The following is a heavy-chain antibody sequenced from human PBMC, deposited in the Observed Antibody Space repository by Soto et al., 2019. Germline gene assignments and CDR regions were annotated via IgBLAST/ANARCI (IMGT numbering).Heavy chain of an antibody. CDR2: MSYDGSNK. CDR1: GFTFGHFA. Sequence: QVQLVESGGGVVQPARSLRLSCAASGFTFGHFAMHWVRQAPGKGLEWVAIMSYDGSNKYYADSVKGRFTISRDNSKTTLYVQMNSLTAEDTAVYYCAREEYNNVYFDYWGQGTLVTVSS. D-gene: IGHD1-1*01. J-gene: IGHJ4*02. CDR3: AREEYNNVYFDY. V-gene: IGHV3-30-3*01.